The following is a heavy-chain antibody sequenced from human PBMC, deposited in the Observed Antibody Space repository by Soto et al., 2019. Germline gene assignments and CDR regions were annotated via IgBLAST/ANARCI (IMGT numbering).Heavy chain of an antibody. CDR3: AGRYCTAGICYTNYYYYMDV. CDR1: GFTFSSYG. CDR2: ITATGGNT. J-gene: IGHJ6*03. Sequence: EAQLLESGGGLVQPGGSLRLSCAASGFTFSSYGMNWVRHAPGKGLEWVSSITATGGNTYYADSVKGRFTISRDNSKDTLSLQMNSLRAEDTAVYYCAGRYCTAGICYTNYYYYMDVWGKGTTGTVSS. V-gene: IGHV3-23*01. D-gene: IGHD2-8*02.